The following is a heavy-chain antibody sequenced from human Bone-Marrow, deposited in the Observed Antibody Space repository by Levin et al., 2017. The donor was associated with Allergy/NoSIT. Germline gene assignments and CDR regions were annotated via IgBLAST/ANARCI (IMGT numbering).Heavy chain of an antibody. CDR2: IKGKTDGATT. J-gene: IGHJ6*02. D-gene: IGHD2-21*02. V-gene: IGHV3-15*07. CDR3: STVRYCTSGVCYSRYYYYYGMDV. CDR1: GFTFSNAW. Sequence: LSLTCAASGFTFSNAWINWVRPAPGKGLEWVGRIKGKTDGATTDYAAPVKGRFTISRDDSKNMVYLQMNSLKTEDTAVYYCSTVRYCTSGVCYSRYYYYYGMDVWGQGTTVTVSS.